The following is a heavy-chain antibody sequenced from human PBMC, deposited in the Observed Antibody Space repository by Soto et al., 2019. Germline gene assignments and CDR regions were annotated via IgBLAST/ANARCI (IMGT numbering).Heavy chain of an antibody. CDR1: SGSISSSNW. CDR3: ARAVYSSGWYGIDI. D-gene: IGHD6-19*01. J-gene: IGHJ3*02. V-gene: IGHV4-4*02. Sequence: PSETLSLSCAVSSGSISSSNWWSWVRQPPGKGLEWIGEIYHSGSTNYNPSLKSRVTISVDKSKNQFSLKLSSVTAADTAVYYCARAVYSSGWYGIDIWGQGTMVTVSS. CDR2: IYHSGST.